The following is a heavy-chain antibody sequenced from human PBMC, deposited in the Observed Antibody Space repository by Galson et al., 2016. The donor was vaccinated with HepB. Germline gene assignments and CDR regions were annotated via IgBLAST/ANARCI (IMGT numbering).Heavy chain of an antibody. D-gene: IGHD2/OR15-2a*01. CDR3: ARDAQKLLRGYYYGMDV. CDR2: ISAYDSPT. Sequence: SVKVSCKASGFTFTNYGISWIRQSPGQGPEWIAWISAYDSPTDYAETVKGRVTLTTDTSTRTAYMELRGLRLGDTAVFYCARDAQKLLRGYYYGMDVWGQGTTVTVSS. CDR1: GFTFTNYG. V-gene: IGHV1-18*01. J-gene: IGHJ6*01.